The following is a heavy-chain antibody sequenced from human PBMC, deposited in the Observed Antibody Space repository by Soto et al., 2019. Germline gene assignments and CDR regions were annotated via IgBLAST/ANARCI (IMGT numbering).Heavy chain of an antibody. CDR2: IIPIFGSI. V-gene: IGHV1-69*06. J-gene: IGHJ3*01. D-gene: IGHD1-26*01. Sequence: QVQLVQSGAEVKKPGSSVKVSCKASGGTLSTYGITWVRQASGQGLEWMGGIIPIFGSINFAQKFRGRLTITSDKSTGTVYMELNRLTSEDTAVYYCASRERLDAFDVWGQGTMVTVSS. CDR1: GGTLSTYG. CDR3: ASRERLDAFDV.